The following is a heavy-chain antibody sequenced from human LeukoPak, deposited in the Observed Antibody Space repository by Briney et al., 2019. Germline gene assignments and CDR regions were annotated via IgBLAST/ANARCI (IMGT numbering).Heavy chain of an antibody. Sequence: PSQTLSLTCTVSGGSISSGDYYWSWIRQPPGKGLEWIGYVYYSGSTYYNPSLKSRVTISVDTSKNQFSLKLSSVTAADTAVYYCARDLLNEGNHLDYWGQGTLVTVSS. CDR2: VYYSGST. D-gene: IGHD4-23*01. CDR1: GGSISSGDYY. J-gene: IGHJ4*02. CDR3: ARDLLNEGNHLDY. V-gene: IGHV4-30-4*01.